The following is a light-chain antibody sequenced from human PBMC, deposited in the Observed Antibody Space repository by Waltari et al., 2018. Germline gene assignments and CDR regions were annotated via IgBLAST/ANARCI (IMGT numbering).Light chain of an antibody. CDR3: QQANSFPLT. CDR2: TAS. V-gene: IGKV1-12*01. J-gene: IGKJ4*01. CDR1: QAIRNW. Sequence: IQMTQSPSSVSASVGDRVTITCRASQAIRNWLTWYQHKPGQAPKLLIYTASTLHRGVPSRFSGSGSGTDFTLTISSLQPEDFATYYCQQANSFPLTFGGGTKVEI.